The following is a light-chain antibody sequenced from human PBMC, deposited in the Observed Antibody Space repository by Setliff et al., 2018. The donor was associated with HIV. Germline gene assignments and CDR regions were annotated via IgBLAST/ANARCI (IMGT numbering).Light chain of an antibody. V-gene: IGLV2-14*01. J-gene: IGLJ1*01. Sequence: QSALARPASVSGSPGQSITISCTGTSSDVGGYNYVSWYQQHPGKAPKLIIYEVRNRPSGVSSRFSGSKSGNTASLTISGLQAEDEADYYCSSYAITNTLPFGTGTKVTVL. CDR1: SSDVGGYNY. CDR2: EVR. CDR3: SSYAITNTLP.